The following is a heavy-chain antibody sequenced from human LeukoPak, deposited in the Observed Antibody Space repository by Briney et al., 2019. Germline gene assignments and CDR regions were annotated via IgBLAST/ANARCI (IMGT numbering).Heavy chain of an antibody. V-gene: IGHV1-69*01. J-gene: IGHJ6*02. CDR2: IIPIFGTA. CDR1: GGTFSSYA. Sequence: SVKVSCKASGGTFSSYAISWVRQAPGKGLEWMGGIIPIFGTANYAQKFQGRVTITADESTSTAYMELSSLRSEDTAVYYCARGPYHYYYYYGMDVWGQGTTVTVSS. D-gene: IGHD2-15*01. CDR3: ARGPYHYYYYYGMDV.